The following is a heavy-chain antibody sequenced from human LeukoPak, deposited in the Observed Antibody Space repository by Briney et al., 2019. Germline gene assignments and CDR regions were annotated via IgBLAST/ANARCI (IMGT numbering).Heavy chain of an antibody. J-gene: IGHJ6*03. Sequence: GGSLRLSCAASGFTFDDYGMSWVRQAPGKGLEWVSGINWNGGSTGYADSVKGRFTISRDNAKNSLYLQMNSLRAEDTALYYCARRNDYGGYYYYYMDVGGKGTTVTVSS. CDR1: GFTFDDYG. CDR2: INWNGGST. V-gene: IGHV3-20*04. CDR3: ARRNDYGGYYYYYMDV. D-gene: IGHD4-23*01.